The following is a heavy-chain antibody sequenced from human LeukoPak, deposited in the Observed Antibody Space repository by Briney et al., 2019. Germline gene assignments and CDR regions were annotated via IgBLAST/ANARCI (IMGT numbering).Heavy chain of an antibody. CDR1: GYSISSGYY. J-gene: IGHJ4*02. CDR3: ARRRIAAAGTLDY. D-gene: IGHD6-13*01. CDR2: IYHSGST. V-gene: IGHV4-38-2*02. Sequence: SETLSLTCTVSGYSISSGYYWGWIRQPPGKGLEWIGSIYHSGSTYYNPSLKSRVTISVDTSKNQFSLKLSSVTAADTAVYYCARRRIAAAGTLDYWGQGTLVTVSS.